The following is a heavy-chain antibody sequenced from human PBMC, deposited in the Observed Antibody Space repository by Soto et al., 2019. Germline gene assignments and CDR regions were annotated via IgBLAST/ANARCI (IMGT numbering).Heavy chain of an antibody. J-gene: IGHJ6*02. Sequence: QVQLVQSGAEVKKPGASVKVSCKASGYTFTSYYMHWVRQAPGQGLEWMGIINPSGGSTSYAQKWQGRVTMTRDPSTSTLYLELSSLRSEDTAVYYCARGSSGMDLWGQGTTVSVSS. CDR1: GYTFTSYY. CDR3: ARGSSGMDL. CDR2: INPSGGST. V-gene: IGHV1-46*04.